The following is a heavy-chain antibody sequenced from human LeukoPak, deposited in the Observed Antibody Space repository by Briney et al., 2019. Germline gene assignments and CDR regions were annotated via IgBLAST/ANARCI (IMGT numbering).Heavy chain of an antibody. Sequence: GASVKVSCKASGYTFTSYDINWVRQATGQGLEWMGWMNPNSGNTGYAQKFQGRVTMTRNTSISTAYMELSSLRSEDTAVYYCARRYRNWNDPFDYWGQGTLVTVSS. CDR2: MNPNSGNT. CDR3: ARRYRNWNDPFDY. V-gene: IGHV1-8*01. D-gene: IGHD1-1*01. CDR1: GYTFTSYD. J-gene: IGHJ4*02.